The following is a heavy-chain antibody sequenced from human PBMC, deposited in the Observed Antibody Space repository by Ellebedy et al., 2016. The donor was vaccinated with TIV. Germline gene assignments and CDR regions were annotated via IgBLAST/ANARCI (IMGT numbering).Heavy chain of an antibody. CDR3: ASRVGKKWELRAQNAFDI. Sequence: SETLSLTXTVSGGSISSSSYYWGWIRQPPGKGLEWIGSIYYSGSTYYNPSLKSRVTISVDTSKNQFSLKLSSVTAADTAVYYCASRVGKKWELRAQNAFDIWGQGTMVTVSS. V-gene: IGHV4-39*01. CDR2: IYYSGST. CDR1: GGSISSSSYY. J-gene: IGHJ3*02. D-gene: IGHD1-26*01.